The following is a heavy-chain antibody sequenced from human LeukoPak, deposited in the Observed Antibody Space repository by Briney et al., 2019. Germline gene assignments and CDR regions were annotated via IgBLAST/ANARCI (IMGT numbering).Heavy chain of an antibody. D-gene: IGHD1-26*01. V-gene: IGHV3-21*01. CDR1: GFRLSDYH. CDR2: ITYDADII. Sequence: GGSLRLSCAASGFRLSDYHVNWVRQAPGKGLEWVSFITYDADIITYGDSVRGRFTISRDNARQSVHLQMSSLRAEDTAVYYCARDLSPSERAFDIWGQGTLVTVSS. J-gene: IGHJ3*02. CDR3: ARDLSPSERAFDI.